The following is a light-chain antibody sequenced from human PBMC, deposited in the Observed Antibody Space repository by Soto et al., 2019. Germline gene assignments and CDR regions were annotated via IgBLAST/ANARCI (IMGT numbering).Light chain of an antibody. J-gene: IGKJ1*01. CDR1: QSVSSSY. Sequence: EIVLTQSPGTLSLSTGERATLSCRASQSVSSSYLAWYQQKPGQAPSLLLYGASSRATGITERFSGSGSCTEFTLTIISRQSAESAVYYCQQYNNSPPCTFGQGTKVEIK. V-gene: IGKV3-20*01. CDR3: QQYNNSPPCT. CDR2: GAS.